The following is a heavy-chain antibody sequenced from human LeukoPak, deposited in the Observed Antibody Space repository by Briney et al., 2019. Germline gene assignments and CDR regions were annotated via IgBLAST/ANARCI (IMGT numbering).Heavy chain of an antibody. Sequence: SETLSLTCTVSGGSISSSNYYWGWIRQPPGKGLEWIGSIYYSGSTFYNPSLKSRVTISVDTSKNQFSLKLSSVTAADTAVYYCARDNPYGSGSYCDYWGQGTLVTVSS. J-gene: IGHJ4*02. CDR2: IYYSGST. CDR1: GGSISSSNYY. CDR3: ARDNPYGSGSYCDY. V-gene: IGHV4-39*07. D-gene: IGHD3-10*01.